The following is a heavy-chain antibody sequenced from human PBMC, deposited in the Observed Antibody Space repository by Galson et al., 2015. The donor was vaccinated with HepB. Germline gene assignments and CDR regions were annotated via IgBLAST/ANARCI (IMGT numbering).Heavy chain of an antibody. CDR3: TGNYYDSSGYYYGVDY. V-gene: IGHV3-15*01. CDR2: IKSKTDGGTT. Sequence: SLRLSCAASGFTFSNAWMSWVRQAPGKGLEWVGRIKSKTDGGTTDYAAPVKGRFTISRDDSKNTLYLQMNGLKTEDTAVYYCTGNYYDSSGYYYGVDYWGQGTLVTVSS. J-gene: IGHJ4*02. CDR1: GFTFSNAW. D-gene: IGHD3-22*01.